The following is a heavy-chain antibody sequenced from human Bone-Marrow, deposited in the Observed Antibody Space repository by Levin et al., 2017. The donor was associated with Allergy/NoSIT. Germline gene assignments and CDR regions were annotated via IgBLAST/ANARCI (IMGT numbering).Heavy chain of an antibody. J-gene: IGHJ4*02. CDR2: IFYSGST. CDR3: ARHASAMATFDS. Sequence: SETLSLICTVSGGSITSYYWTWIRQAPGKGLEWIGYIFYSGSTRYNSSLRSRVTISVDTSMNQFSLKLNSWPAADTAVDYCARHASAMATFDSWGQGILVTVSS. CDR1: GGSITSYY. V-gene: IGHV4-59*08. D-gene: IGHD5-18*01.